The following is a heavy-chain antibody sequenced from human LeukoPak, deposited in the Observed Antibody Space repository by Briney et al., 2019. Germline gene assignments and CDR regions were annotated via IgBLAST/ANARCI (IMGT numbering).Heavy chain of an antibody. Sequence: SETLSLTCTVSGGSVSSSSYYWGWIRQPPGKGLEWIGSIYYSGSTNCNPSLKSRVTISVDTSKNQFSLKLSSVTAADTAVYYCASQGGGSGDYWGQGTLVTVSS. CDR1: GGSVSSSSYY. J-gene: IGHJ4*02. V-gene: IGHV4-39*07. CDR2: IYYSGST. D-gene: IGHD3-10*01. CDR3: ASQGGGSGDY.